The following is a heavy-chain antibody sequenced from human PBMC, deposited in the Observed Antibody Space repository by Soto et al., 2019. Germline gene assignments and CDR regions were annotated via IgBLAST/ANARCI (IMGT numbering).Heavy chain of an antibody. CDR1: GFPFSDFY. V-gene: IGHV3-11*01. J-gene: IGHJ4*02. CDR3: ARTTWELGVRFDY. D-gene: IGHD1-26*01. Sequence: PGGSLRLSCAASGFPFSDFYMTWIRRAPGRGLQCLSYIGGRGGTIYYADSVKGRFTISRDNAKNSLDLQMDGLRGDDTGVYYCARTTWELGVRFDYWGQGALVTVSS. CDR2: IGGRGGTI.